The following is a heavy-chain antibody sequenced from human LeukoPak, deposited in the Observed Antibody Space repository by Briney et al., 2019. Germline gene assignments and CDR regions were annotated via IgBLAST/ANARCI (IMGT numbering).Heavy chain of an antibody. Sequence: PGGSLRLSCAASGFTFSSYGMHWVRQAPGKGLEWVAVISYDGSNKYYADSVKGRFTISRDNSKNTLYLQMNSLRAEDTAVYYCARDDYYGSGSYCYWGQGTLVTVSS. V-gene: IGHV3-30*19. D-gene: IGHD3-10*01. J-gene: IGHJ4*02. CDR1: GFTFSSYG. CDR2: ISYDGSNK. CDR3: ARDDYYGSGSYCY.